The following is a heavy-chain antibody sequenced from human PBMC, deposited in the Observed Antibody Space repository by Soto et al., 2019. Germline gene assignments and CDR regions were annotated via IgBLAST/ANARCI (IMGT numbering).Heavy chain of an antibody. V-gene: IGHV3-7*01. J-gene: IGHJ4*02. CDR3: VAWSNTWKY. D-gene: IGHD1-1*01. CDR2: MSHDGGHI. Sequence: DVQLVESGGGLVQPGGSLRLSCAASGFTFSGIWKSWLRQAPGKGLEWVAHMSHDGGHIYYVDSVKGRFTISRDNADNSIFLQMTSLRVEDTATYYCVAWSNTWKYWGRGALVTVSS. CDR1: GFTFSGIW.